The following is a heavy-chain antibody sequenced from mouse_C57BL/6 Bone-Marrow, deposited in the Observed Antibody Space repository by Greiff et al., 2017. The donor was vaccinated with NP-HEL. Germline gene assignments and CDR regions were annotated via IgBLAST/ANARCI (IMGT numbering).Heavy chain of an antibody. Sequence: QVQLQQSGAELVRPGSSVKLSCKASGYTFTSYWMHWVKQRPIQGLEWIGNIDPSDSETHYNQKFKDKATLTVDKSSSTAYMQLSSLTSDDSAVYYCARGYYDYDGYAMDYWGQGTSVTVSS. D-gene: IGHD2-4*01. J-gene: IGHJ4*01. CDR3: ARGYYDYDGYAMDY. V-gene: IGHV1-52*01. CDR1: GYTFTSYW. CDR2: IDPSDSET.